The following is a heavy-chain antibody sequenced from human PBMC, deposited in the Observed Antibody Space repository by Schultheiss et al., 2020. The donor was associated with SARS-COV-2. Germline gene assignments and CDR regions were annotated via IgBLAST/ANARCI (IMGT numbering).Heavy chain of an antibody. CDR1: GFTFSSYW. CDR2: ISSSSSYI. D-gene: IGHD5-24*01. Sequence: GESLKISCAASGFTFSSYWMHWVRQAPGKGLVWVSSISSSSSYIYYADSVKGRFTISRDNAKNSLYLQMNSLRAEDTAVYYCARDPDGYLVYHHGMDVWGQGSTVTV. V-gene: IGHV3-21*01. CDR3: ARDPDGYLVYHHGMDV. J-gene: IGHJ6*02.